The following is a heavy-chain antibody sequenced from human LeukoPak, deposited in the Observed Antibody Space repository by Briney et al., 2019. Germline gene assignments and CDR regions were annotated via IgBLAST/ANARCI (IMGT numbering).Heavy chain of an antibody. Sequence: SETLSLTCTVSGGSISSYYWSWIRQPPGKGLEWIGYIYYSGSTNYNPSLKSRVTISVDTSKKQFSLTLSSVTAADTAVYYCARARTYYDFWSGYYGGYYFDYWGQGTLVTVSS. D-gene: IGHD3-3*01. CDR1: GGSISSYY. CDR3: ARARTYYDFWSGYYGGYYFDY. V-gene: IGHV4-59*01. J-gene: IGHJ4*02. CDR2: IYYSGST.